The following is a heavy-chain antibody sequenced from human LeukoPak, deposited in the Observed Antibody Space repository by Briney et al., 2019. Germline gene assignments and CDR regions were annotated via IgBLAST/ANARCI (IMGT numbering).Heavy chain of an antibody. CDR1: GSTFSSYS. V-gene: IGHV3-21*01. D-gene: IGHD3-9*01. J-gene: IGHJ4*02. CDR2: ISSSSSYI. CDR3: ARDGGVGGLRYFDWLPYTNPFDY. Sequence: PGGSLRLSCAASGSTFSSYSMNWVRQAPGKGLEWVSSISSSSSYIYYADSVKGRFTISRDNAKNSLYLQMNSLRAEDTAVYYCARDGGVGGLRYFDWLPYTNPFDYWGQGTLVTVSS.